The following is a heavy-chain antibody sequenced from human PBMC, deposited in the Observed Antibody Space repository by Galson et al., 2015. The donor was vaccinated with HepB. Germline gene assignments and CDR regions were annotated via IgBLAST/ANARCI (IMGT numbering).Heavy chain of an antibody. D-gene: IGHD3-22*01. J-gene: IGHJ4*02. CDR1: GFTFSSYA. Sequence: SLRLSCAASGFTFSSYAMHWVRQAPGKGLEYVSAISSNGGSTYYADSVKGRFTISRDNSKNTLYLQMSSLRAEDTAVYYCVKPYYDSSGAPFDYWGQGTLVTVSS. CDR3: VKPYYDSSGAPFDY. V-gene: IGHV3-64D*06. CDR2: ISSNGGST.